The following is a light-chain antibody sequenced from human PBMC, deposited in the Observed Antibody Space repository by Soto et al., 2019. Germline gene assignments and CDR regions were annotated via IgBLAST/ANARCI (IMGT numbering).Light chain of an antibody. J-gene: IGLJ2*01. CDR2: DVS. Sequence: QSALTQPASVSGSPGQSITISCTGTSSDVGGYNFVSWYQQHPGKAPKLMIYDVSNRPSGVSNRFSGSKSGNTASLTISGLQAEDEADYYCTSYISTNTQLCGGGTKLTVL. CDR3: TSYISTNTQL. V-gene: IGLV2-14*03. CDR1: SSDVGGYNF.